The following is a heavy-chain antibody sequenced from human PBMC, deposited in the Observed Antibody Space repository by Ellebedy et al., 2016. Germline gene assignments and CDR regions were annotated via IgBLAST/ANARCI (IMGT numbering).Heavy chain of an antibody. CDR2: INPSGGST. V-gene: IGHV1-46*04. D-gene: IGHD3-22*01. J-gene: IGHJ4*02. Sequence: ASVKVSCKVSGYTLTNYYTHWVRQAPGQGLEWMGIINPSGGSTRYAQKLQDRVTMTRDTSTSTVYMELSSLRSEDTAVYYCASGHDSSGCLDYWGQGTLVTVSS. CDR1: GYTLTNYY. CDR3: ASGHDSSGCLDY.